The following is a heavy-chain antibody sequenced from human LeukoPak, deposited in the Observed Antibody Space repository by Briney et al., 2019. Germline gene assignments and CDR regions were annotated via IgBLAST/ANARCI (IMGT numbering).Heavy chain of an antibody. CDR1: GGSISSYY. V-gene: IGHV4-59*08. CDR3: ARRDCSGGSCYFDY. Sequence: PSETLSLTCTVSGGSISSYYWSWIRQPPGKGLEWIGYIYYSGSTNYNPSLKSRVTISVDTSKNQLSLKLSSVTAADTAVYYCARRDCSGGSCYFDYWGQGTLVTVSS. D-gene: IGHD2-15*01. CDR2: IYYSGST. J-gene: IGHJ4*02.